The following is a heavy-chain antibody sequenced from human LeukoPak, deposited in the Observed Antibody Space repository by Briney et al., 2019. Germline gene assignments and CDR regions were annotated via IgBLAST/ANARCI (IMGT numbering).Heavy chain of an antibody. CDR3: ARDTRQFTTTVTFDY. J-gene: IGHJ4*02. V-gene: IGHV3-30-3*01. D-gene: IGHD4-17*01. CDR2: ISYDGGKT. Sequence: GGSLRLSCAASGFIFGGYAMHWVRQAPGKGLQWLAVISYDGGKTYYADSVEGRFTISRDNSKSTVYLEINSLRAEDTAVYYCARDTRQFTTTVTFDYWGQGTLVTVSS. CDR1: GFIFGGYA.